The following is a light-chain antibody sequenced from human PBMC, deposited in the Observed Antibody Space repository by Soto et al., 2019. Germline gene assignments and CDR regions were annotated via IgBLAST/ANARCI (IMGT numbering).Light chain of an antibody. J-gene: IGKJ4*01. Sequence: EMVMTQSPATLSVSPGERATLSVRASQSVSSKLAWYQQKPGQAPRLLIYDTSTRATGIPARFSGSGSGTDFTLTISRLEPEDFAVYYCQQYGSSSLTFGGGTKVDIK. CDR1: QSVSSK. CDR2: DTS. CDR3: QQYGSSSLT. V-gene: IGKV3-15*01.